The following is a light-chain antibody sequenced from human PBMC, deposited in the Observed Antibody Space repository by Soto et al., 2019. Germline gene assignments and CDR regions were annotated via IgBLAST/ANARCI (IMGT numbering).Light chain of an antibody. CDR1: SSDVGAYNY. J-gene: IGLJ1*01. Sequence: QSALTQPPSASGSPGQSVTISCTGTSSDVGAYNYLSWYQQHPGKAPKLMIYEVSKRPSGVPDRLSGSKSGNTASLTVSGLQAEDEADYYCSSYAGSNNYVFGPGTKLTVL. CDR2: EVS. V-gene: IGLV2-8*01. CDR3: SSYAGSNNYV.